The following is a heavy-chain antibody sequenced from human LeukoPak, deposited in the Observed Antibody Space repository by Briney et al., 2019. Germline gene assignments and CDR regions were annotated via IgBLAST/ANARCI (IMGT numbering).Heavy chain of an antibody. J-gene: IGHJ4*02. V-gene: IGHV5-51*01. CDR1: GYSFSSYW. Sequence: GESLKISCKASGYSFSSYWIGWVRQMPGKGLEWMGIIFPGDSDTRYSPSFQGQVTISADKSLRTAYLQWRSLKASDTGIYFCARLGGPHSPFDNWGQGTRVIVSS. CDR2: IFPGDSDT. D-gene: IGHD2-15*01. CDR3: ARLGGPHSPFDN.